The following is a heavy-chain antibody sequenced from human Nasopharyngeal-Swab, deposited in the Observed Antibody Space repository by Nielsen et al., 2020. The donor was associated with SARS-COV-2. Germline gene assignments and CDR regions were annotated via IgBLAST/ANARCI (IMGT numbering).Heavy chain of an antibody. Sequence: GGSLRLSCAASGFTISSYAMSWVRQAPGKGLEWVSTISGSGRTTYYADSVKGRLTISRDISKNTLYLQMNSLRAEDTAVYYCAKGRTDSSSWGQGTLVTVSS. D-gene: IGHD6-13*01. CDR2: ISGSGRTT. CDR1: GFTISSYA. CDR3: AKGRTDSSS. V-gene: IGHV3-23*01. J-gene: IGHJ4*02.